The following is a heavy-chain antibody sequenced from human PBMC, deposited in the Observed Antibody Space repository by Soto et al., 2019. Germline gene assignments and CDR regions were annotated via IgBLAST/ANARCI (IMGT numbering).Heavy chain of an antibody. Sequence: SVKVSCKASGGTFSSYTISWVRQAPGQGLEWMGRIIPILGIANYAQKFQGRVTITADKSTSTAYMELSSLRSEDTAVYYCAREVTEYYDSSGYYYRNNWFDPWGQGTLVTVSS. D-gene: IGHD3-22*01. V-gene: IGHV1-69*04. CDR2: IIPILGIA. CDR1: GGTFSSYT. CDR3: AREVTEYYDSSGYYYRNNWFDP. J-gene: IGHJ5*02.